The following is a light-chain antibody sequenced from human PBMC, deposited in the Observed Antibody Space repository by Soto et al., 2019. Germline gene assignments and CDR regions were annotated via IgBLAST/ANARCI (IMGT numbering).Light chain of an antibody. CDR3: QQYGSSPRT. CDR2: GAS. Sequence: EIVLTQSPGTLSLSPGERATLSCRASQSVSSSYLAWYQQKPGQAPRIFIYGASSRATGIPDRFSGSGSGTDFTLTISRLEPEDFAVYYCQQYGSSPRTFGQGTRLEIK. V-gene: IGKV3-20*01. J-gene: IGKJ5*01. CDR1: QSVSSSY.